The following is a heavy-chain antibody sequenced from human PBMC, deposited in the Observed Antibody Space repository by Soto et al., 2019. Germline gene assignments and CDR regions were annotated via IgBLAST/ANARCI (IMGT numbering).Heavy chain of an antibody. CDR3: ARIGNDFWTAYYFDY. J-gene: IGHJ4*02. D-gene: IGHD3-3*01. Sequence: QLQLQESGPGLVKPSETLSLTCTVSGGSISSSSYYWGWIRQPPGKGLEWIGSIYYSGSTYYNPSLKSRVTISVDTSKNQFSLKLSSVTAADTAVYYCARIGNDFWTAYYFDYWGQGTLVTVSS. V-gene: IGHV4-39*01. CDR1: GGSISSSSYY. CDR2: IYYSGST.